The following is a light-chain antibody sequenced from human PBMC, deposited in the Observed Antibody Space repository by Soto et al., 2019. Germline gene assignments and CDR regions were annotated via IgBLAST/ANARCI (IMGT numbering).Light chain of an antibody. V-gene: IGLV3-1*01. CDR2: QDT. CDR1: KLGDKY. Sequence: SYELTQPPSVSVSPGQTASITCSGDKLGDKYACWYQQKPGQSPVLVIYQDTKRPSGIPERFSGSNSGNPATLTISGTQARDEADYYCQAWDSSTVVFGGGTKLTVL. J-gene: IGLJ2*01. CDR3: QAWDSSTVV.